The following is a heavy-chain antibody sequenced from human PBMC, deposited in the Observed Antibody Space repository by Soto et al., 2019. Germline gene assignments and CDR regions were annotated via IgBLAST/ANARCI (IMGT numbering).Heavy chain of an antibody. CDR3: ARLQKSTMIEDAYYYGMDV. Sequence: GESLKISCKGSGYSFTSYWIGWVRQMPGKGLEWMGIIYPGDSDTRYSPSFQGQVTISADKSISTAYLQWSSLKASDTAMYYCARLQKSTMIEDAYYYGMDVWGQGTTVTVSS. J-gene: IGHJ6*02. CDR1: GYSFTSYW. D-gene: IGHD3-22*01. V-gene: IGHV5-51*01. CDR2: IYPGDSDT.